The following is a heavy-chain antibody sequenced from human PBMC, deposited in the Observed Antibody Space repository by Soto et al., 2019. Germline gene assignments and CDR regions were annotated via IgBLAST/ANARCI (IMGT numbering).Heavy chain of an antibody. CDR1: GFTSSSYA. CDR3: ARDTRHYYGSGSYYNA. V-gene: IGHV3-30-3*01. Sequence: QPGGSLRLSCAASGFTSSSYAMHWVRQAPGKGLEWVAVISYDGSNKYYADSVKGRFTISRDNSKNTLYLQMNSLRAEDTAVYYCARDTRHYYGSGSYYNAWGQGTLVTVSS. CDR2: ISYDGSNK. D-gene: IGHD3-10*01. J-gene: IGHJ5*02.